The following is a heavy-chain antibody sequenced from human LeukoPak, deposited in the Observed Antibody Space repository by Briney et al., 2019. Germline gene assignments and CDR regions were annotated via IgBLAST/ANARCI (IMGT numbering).Heavy chain of an antibody. J-gene: IGHJ5*02. CDR2: INHSGST. Sequence: SETLSLTCAVYGGSFSGYYWSWIRQPPGKGLEWIGEINHSGSTNYNPSLKSRVTISVDRSKNQFSLKLSSVTAADTAVYYCARGPSNWFDPWGQGTLVTVSS. CDR3: ARGPSNWFDP. V-gene: IGHV4-34*01. CDR1: GGSFSGYY.